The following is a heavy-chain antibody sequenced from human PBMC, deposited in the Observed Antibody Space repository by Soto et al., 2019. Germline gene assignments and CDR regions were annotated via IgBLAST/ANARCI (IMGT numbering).Heavy chain of an antibody. D-gene: IGHD3-3*01. CDR1: GFTFSNYA. CDR2: ISYDGSKI. CDR3: ARDRQIYDFWSGYLNRDLDY. J-gene: IGHJ4*02. Sequence: WSLSLSCAASGFTFSNYAINWVRQAPGTVLEWLAIISYDGSKIYYADSLKGRFTISRDNSKNSLYLQMHSLRRADTAVYYCARDRQIYDFWSGYLNRDLDYWGRGTLVTVSS. V-gene: IGHV3-30*04.